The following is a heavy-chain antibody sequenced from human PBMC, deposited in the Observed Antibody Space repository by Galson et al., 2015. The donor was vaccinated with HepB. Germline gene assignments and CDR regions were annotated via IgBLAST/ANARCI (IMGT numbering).Heavy chain of an antibody. Sequence: ETLSLTCAVSGGSFSSCNYYWGWIRRPPGKGLEWIGNVYYSGSTYYNPSLKSRVTISVDTSKNQFSLKLTSVTAADTAVYYCANIGDGDAWGPLLYGMDVWGHGTTVVVSS. J-gene: IGHJ6*02. V-gene: IGHV4-39*01. CDR3: ANIGDGDAWGPLLYGMDV. CDR2: VYYSGST. D-gene: IGHD3-10*01. CDR1: GGSFSSCNYY.